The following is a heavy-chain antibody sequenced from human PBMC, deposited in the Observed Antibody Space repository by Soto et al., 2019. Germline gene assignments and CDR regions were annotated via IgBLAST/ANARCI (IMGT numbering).Heavy chain of an antibody. J-gene: IGHJ4*02. D-gene: IGHD3-22*01. CDR3: ARDRAGYYSHFVY. CDR2: IMPFFGSG. V-gene: IGHV1-69*01. Sequence: QVYLVQSGAEVKKPGSSVKVSCKALRGTFTNYAFSWVRQAPGQGLEWMGGIMPFFGSGNYAQKFQGRINITAEESTSSVYLELTSLRSEDTALYYCARDRAGYYSHFVYWGQGTLVTVSS. CDR1: RGTFTNYA.